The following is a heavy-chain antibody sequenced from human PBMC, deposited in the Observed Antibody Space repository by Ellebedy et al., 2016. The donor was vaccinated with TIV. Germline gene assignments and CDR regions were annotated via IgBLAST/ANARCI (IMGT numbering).Heavy chain of an antibody. J-gene: IGHJ4*02. CDR1: GFTFSSYA. CDR2: ISGSGGST. D-gene: IGHD5-12*01. V-gene: IGHV3-23*01. CDR3: ARGGYSGYASVGY. Sequence: GESLKISXAASGFTFSSYAMSWVRQAPGKGLEWVSAISGSGGSTYYADSVKGRFTISRDNSKNTLYLQMNSLRAEDTAVYYCARGGYSGYASVGYWGQGTLVTVSS.